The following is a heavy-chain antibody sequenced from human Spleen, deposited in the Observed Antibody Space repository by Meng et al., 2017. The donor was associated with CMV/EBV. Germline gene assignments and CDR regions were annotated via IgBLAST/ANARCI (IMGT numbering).Heavy chain of an antibody. CDR2: ISTGGTTI. D-gene: IGHD6-13*01. V-gene: IGHV3-48*03. Sequence: GESLKISCAVSGFTFSTYEMNWVRQAPGKGLEWVSYISTGGTTIYYADSVKGRFTISRDNAKNSLYLQMNSLRAEDTAVYYCARGYSSSVDDAFDIWGQGTMVTVSS. CDR3: ARGYSSSVDDAFDI. CDR1: GFTFSTYE. J-gene: IGHJ3*02.